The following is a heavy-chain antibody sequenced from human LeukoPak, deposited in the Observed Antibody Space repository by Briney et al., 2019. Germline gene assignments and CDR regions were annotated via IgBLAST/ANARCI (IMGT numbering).Heavy chain of an antibody. J-gene: IGHJ4*02. D-gene: IGHD5-18*01. V-gene: IGHV4-59*01. CDR1: GGSISSYY. CDR2: IYYSGST. Sequence: PSETLSLTCTVSGGSISSYYLSWTRQPPGKGLEWIGYIYYSGSTNYNPSLKSRVTISVDTSKNQFSLKLSSVTAADTAVYYCAGGYSYGSVDYWGQGTLVTVSS. CDR3: AGGYSYGSVDY.